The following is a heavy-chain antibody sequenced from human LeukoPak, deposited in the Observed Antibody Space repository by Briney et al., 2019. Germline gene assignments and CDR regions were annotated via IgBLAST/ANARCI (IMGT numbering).Heavy chain of an antibody. CDR1: GGSFSGYY. D-gene: IGHD6-13*01. V-gene: IGHV4-34*01. CDR2: INHSGST. CDR3: ARAPLEQLPFDY. J-gene: IGHJ4*02. Sequence: SGTLSLTCAVYGGSFSGYYWSWIRQPPGKGLEWIGEINHSGSTNYNPSLKSRVTISVDTSKNQFSLKLSSVTAADTAAYYCARAPLEQLPFDYWGQGTLVTVSS.